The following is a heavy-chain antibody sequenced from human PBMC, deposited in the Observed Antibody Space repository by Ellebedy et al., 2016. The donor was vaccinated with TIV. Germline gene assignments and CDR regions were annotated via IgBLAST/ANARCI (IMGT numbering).Heavy chain of an antibody. V-gene: IGHV1-2*04. Sequence: AASVKVSYKASGYTFTGYYMHWVRQAPGQGLEWMGWINPNSGGTNYAQKFQGWVTMTRDTSISTAYMELSRLKSDDTAIYYCARTYSGNYGLGYYGMDVWGQGTTVTVSS. D-gene: IGHD1-26*01. CDR1: GYTFTGYY. CDR2: INPNSGGT. CDR3: ARTYSGNYGLGYYGMDV. J-gene: IGHJ6*02.